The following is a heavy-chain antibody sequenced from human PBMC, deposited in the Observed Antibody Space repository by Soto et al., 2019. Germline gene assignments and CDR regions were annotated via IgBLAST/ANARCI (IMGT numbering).Heavy chain of an antibody. J-gene: IGHJ3*02. CDR1: GGTFSSYA. CDR3: ARVVGTTYYYDSSGYYHYDAFDI. Sequence: ASVKVSCKASGGTFSSYAISWVRQAPGQGLEWMREIIPIFGTANYAQKFQGRVTITADKSTTTAYMELSSLRSEDTAVYYCARVVGTTYYYDSSGYYHYDAFDIWGQGTMVTVSS. V-gene: IGHV1-69*06. D-gene: IGHD3-22*01. CDR2: IIPIFGTA.